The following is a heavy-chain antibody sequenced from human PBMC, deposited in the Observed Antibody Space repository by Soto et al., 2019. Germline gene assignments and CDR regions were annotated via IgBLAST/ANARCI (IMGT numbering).Heavy chain of an antibody. CDR3: ARGSTSSTLYYYHGMDV. V-gene: IGHV3-30-3*01. CDR1: GFAFNTYA. CDR2: ISYHGTNK. J-gene: IGHJ6*02. D-gene: IGHD6-6*01. Sequence: VPLVESGGGVVQPGRSLRLSCAASGFAFNTYAMHWVRQAPGKGLEWVTLISYHGTNKYYADSVKGRFTISRDNSKNTLYLQLNSLRPADTAVYYCARGSTSSTLYYYHGMDVWGQGTPVTVSS.